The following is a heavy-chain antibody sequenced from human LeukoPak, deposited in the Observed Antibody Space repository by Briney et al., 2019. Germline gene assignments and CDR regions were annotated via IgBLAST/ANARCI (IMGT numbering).Heavy chain of an antibody. Sequence: ASVKVSCKASGYTFTSYDINWVRQATGQGLEWMGWMNPNSGNTGCAQKFQGRVTMTRNTSISTAYMELSSLRSEDTAVYYCARRYYYYDSSGYYYPDGYNYWGQGTLVTVSS. J-gene: IGHJ4*02. V-gene: IGHV1-8*01. D-gene: IGHD3-22*01. CDR2: MNPNSGNT. CDR1: GYTFTSYD. CDR3: ARRYYYYDSSGYYYPDGYNY.